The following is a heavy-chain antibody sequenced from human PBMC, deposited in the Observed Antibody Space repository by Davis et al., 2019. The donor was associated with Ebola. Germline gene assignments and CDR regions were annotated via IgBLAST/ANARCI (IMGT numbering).Heavy chain of an antibody. CDR1: GGTFSSYA. CDR3: ARAVRGITGPSEY. Sequence: AASVKVSCKASGGTFSSYAISWVRQAPGQGLEWMGRIIPILGIANYAQKVQGRITMTTDTSTSTAYMELRSLRSDDTARYYCARAVRGITGPSEYWGQGTLVTVSS. V-gene: IGHV1-69*04. J-gene: IGHJ4*02. CDR2: IIPILGIA. D-gene: IGHD1-1*01.